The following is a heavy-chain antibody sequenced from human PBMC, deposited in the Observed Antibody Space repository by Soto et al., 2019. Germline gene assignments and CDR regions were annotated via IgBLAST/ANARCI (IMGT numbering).Heavy chain of an antibody. Sequence: VGSLRLSCASSVFTFSSYAMSWVRQAPGKWLEWVSAISGSGGSTYYADSVKGRFTISRDNSKNTLYLQMNSLRAEDTAVYYCAKVGSSSSIDYWGQGTLVTVXS. V-gene: IGHV3-23*01. CDR1: VFTFSSYA. CDR2: ISGSGGST. D-gene: IGHD6-13*01. J-gene: IGHJ4*02. CDR3: AKVGSSSSIDY.